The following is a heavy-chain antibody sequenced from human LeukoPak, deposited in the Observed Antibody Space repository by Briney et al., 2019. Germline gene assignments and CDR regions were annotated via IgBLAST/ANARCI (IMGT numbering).Heavy chain of an antibody. D-gene: IGHD3-16*01. CDR1: GGSISSGDYY. CDR2: IYYSGST. CDR3: VRVWAYFDY. Sequence: SETLSLTSTVSGGSISSGDYYWSWIRQPPGKGLEWIGYIYYSGSTNYNPSLKSRVTISVDTSKNQFSLKLSSVTAADTAVYYCVRVWAYFDYWGQGTLVTVSS. J-gene: IGHJ4*02. V-gene: IGHV4-61*08.